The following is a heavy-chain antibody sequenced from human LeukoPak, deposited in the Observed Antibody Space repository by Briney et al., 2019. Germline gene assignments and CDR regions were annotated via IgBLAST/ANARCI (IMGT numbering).Heavy chain of an antibody. Sequence: GGSLRLSCAASGFTFSDYYMSWIRQAPGKGLEWVSYISSSGGSMYYADSVKGRFTISRDNAKNSLYVQMNSLRAEDTAVYYCARGAIFGVVITRSAFDIWGQGTMVTVSS. V-gene: IGHV3-11*04. J-gene: IGHJ3*02. D-gene: IGHD3-3*01. CDR1: GFTFSDYY. CDR3: ARGAIFGVVITRSAFDI. CDR2: ISSSGGSM.